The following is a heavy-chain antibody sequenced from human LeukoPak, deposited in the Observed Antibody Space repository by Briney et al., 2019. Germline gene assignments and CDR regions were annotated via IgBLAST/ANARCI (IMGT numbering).Heavy chain of an antibody. V-gene: IGHV3-48*01. CDR2: ISGDGNAK. CDR3: AGDYVNAFDS. CDR1: GFSFSSYS. D-gene: IGHD3-3*02. Sequence: GGSLRLSCAASGFSFSSYSINWVSQAPGKGLEWVSYISGDGNAKHYTDSVKGRFTISRDNAKNALYLQMNSLRAEDTAVYFCAGDYVNAFDSWGQGTLVTVSS. J-gene: IGHJ4*02.